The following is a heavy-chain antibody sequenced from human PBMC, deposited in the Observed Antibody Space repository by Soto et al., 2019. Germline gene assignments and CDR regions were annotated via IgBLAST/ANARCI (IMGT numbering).Heavy chain of an antibody. CDR2: INAGNGNT. CDR3: ARGIAPYYFAY. Sequence: QVQLVQSGAEEKKPGASVKVSCKASGYTFTSYAMHWVRQAPGQRLEWMGWINAGNGNTKYSQKFQGRVTITRDTFASTAYMELISLRSEDTAVDYCARGIAPYYFAYWGQGTLVTVSS. V-gene: IGHV1-3*05. CDR1: GYTFTSYA. J-gene: IGHJ4*02. D-gene: IGHD6-13*01.